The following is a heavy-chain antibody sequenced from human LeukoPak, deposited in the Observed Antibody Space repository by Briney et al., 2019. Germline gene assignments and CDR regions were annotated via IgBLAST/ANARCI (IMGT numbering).Heavy chain of an antibody. D-gene: IGHD3-22*01. CDR3: ARGGHYYDSTGWFDP. V-gene: IGHV4-34*01. Sequence: PSETLSLTCAVYGGSFSGYYWSWIRQPPGKGLEWIGEINHSGSTNYNPSLKSRVTISVDTSKNQFSLKLSSVTAADTAVYYCARGGHYYDSTGWFDPWGQGTLVTVSS. CDR1: GGSFSGYY. CDR2: INHSGST. J-gene: IGHJ5*02.